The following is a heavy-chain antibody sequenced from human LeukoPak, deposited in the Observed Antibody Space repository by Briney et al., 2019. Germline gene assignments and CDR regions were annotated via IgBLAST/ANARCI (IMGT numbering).Heavy chain of an antibody. V-gene: IGHV3-30*03. CDR1: GFTFSSYG. J-gene: IGHJ3*02. CDR3: ARAELLWGAFDI. D-gene: IGHD3-10*01. CDR2: ISYDGSNK. Sequence: GRSLRLSCAASGFTFSSYGMHWVRQAPGKGLEWVAVISYDGSNKYYADSVKGRFTISRDNAKNSLYLQMSSLRAEDTAVYYCARAELLWGAFDIWGQGTMVTVSS.